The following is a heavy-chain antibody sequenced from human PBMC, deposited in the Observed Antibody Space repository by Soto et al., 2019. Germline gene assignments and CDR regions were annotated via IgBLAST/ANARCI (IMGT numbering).Heavy chain of an antibody. CDR2: IYYSGST. V-gene: IGHV4-59*01. CDR1: GGSISSYY. D-gene: IGHD4-17*01. J-gene: IGHJ3*02. Sequence: PSETLSLTCTVSGGSISSYYWSWIRQPPGKGLEWIGYIYYSGSTNYNPSLKSRVTISVDTSKNQFSLKLSSVTAADTAVYYCARDRMTNDPFDIWGQGTLVPVSS. CDR3: ARDRMTNDPFDI.